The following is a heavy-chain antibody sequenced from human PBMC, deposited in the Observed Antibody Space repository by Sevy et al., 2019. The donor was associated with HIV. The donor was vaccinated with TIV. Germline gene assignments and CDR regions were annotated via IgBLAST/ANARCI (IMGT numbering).Heavy chain of an antibody. V-gene: IGHV3-23*01. CDR3: AKEETTGYI. Sequence: GGSLRLSCTASGFTFSSYVTSWVRQAPGKGLEWVSTISASGGSTYYADSVKGRFTISRDNSKKNVYLDMNSLRAEDTAIFYCAKEETTGYIWGQGTLVTVSS. CDR1: GFTFSSYV. J-gene: IGHJ4*02. CDR2: ISASGGST. D-gene: IGHD3-9*01.